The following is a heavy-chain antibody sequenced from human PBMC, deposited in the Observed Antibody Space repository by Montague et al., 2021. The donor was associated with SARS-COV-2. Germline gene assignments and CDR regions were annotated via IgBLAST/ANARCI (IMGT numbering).Heavy chain of an antibody. CDR3: ARVDYQVPYYYYAGMDL. Sequence: SLRLSCAASGFTFTNYWMTWVRLAPGKGLEWVATINQHGGENYYXXSLKGRFTISRDNAKKSVYLQINSLGAEDTAVYYCARVDYQVPYYYYAGMDLWGQGTTVIVSS. CDR2: INQHGGEN. D-gene: IGHD3/OR15-3a*01. V-gene: IGHV3-7*01. CDR1: GFTFTNYW. J-gene: IGHJ6*02.